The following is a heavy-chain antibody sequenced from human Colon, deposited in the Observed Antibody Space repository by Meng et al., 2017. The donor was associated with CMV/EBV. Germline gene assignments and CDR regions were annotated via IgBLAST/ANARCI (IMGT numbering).Heavy chain of an antibody. CDR2: VYYTEGT. D-gene: IGHD3-10*01. V-gene: IGHV4-39*07. CDR1: GDSINSNTYN. CDR3: ARGVLNFFDY. J-gene: IGHJ4*02. Sequence: QLQRQESGPGLVKASERLSLSCTVSGDSINSNTYNWGWIRQPPGKGLEWIGNVYYTEGTYYNPSLKSRVTISIDTSMNQFSLKLSSVTAADTAKYYCARGVLNFFDYWGQGTLVTVSS.